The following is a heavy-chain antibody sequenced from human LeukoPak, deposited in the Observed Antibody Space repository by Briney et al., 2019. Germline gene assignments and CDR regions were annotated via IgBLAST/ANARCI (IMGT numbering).Heavy chain of an antibody. CDR1: GYTFTSYG. CDR3: ARGSDSSSWHVPITIDY. J-gene: IGHJ4*02. D-gene: IGHD6-13*01. CDR2: ISAYNGNT. Sequence: ASVKVSCKASGYTFTSYGISWVRQAPGQGLEWMGWISAYNGNTNYAQKLQGRVTMTTDTSTSTAYMELRSLRSDDTAVYYCARGSDSSSWHVPITIDYWGQGTLVTVSS. V-gene: IGHV1-18*01.